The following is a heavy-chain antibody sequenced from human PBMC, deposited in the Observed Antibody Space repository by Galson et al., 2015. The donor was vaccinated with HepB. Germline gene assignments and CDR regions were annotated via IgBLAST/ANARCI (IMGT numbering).Heavy chain of an antibody. J-gene: IGHJ2*01. V-gene: IGHV5-51*01. D-gene: IGHD2-21*02. CDR1: GYSFTSYW. Sequence: QSGAEVKKPGESLKISCKGSGYSFTSYWIGWVRQMPGKGLEWMGIIYPGDSDTRYSPSFQGQVTISADKSISTAYLQWSSLKASDIAMYYCARSEAYCGGDCYRHWYFDLWGRGTLVTVSS. CDR2: IYPGDSDT. CDR3: ARSEAYCGGDCYRHWYFDL.